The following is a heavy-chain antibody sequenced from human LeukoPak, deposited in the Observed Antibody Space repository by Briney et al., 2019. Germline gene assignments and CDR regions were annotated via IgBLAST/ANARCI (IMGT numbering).Heavy chain of an antibody. Sequence: GGSLRLSCAASGFTFRSYSMNWVRQAPGKGLEWVSSISRSSSYIYYADSVKGRFTISRDNAKNSLYLQMNSLRAEDTAVYYCARALVLLWFGEEDYGMDVWGQGTTVTVSS. CDR2: ISRSSSYI. CDR3: ARALVLLWFGEEDYGMDV. CDR1: GFTFRSYS. D-gene: IGHD3-10*01. V-gene: IGHV3-21*01. J-gene: IGHJ6*02.